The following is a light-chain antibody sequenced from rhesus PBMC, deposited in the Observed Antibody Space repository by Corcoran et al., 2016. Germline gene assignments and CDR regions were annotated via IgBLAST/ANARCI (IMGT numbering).Light chain of an antibody. Sequence: DIQMTQSPSSLSASVGDRVTITCRASQAIFNDLAWYQQKPGQTPQLLIYEGSTLQNGIPSRFSGSGSGTDFTLAISILQSADLATYYCQHYSSPPYSFGQGTKVEI. CDR1: QAIFND. J-gene: IGKJ2*01. V-gene: IGKV1-25*01. CDR3: QHYSSPPYS. CDR2: EGS.